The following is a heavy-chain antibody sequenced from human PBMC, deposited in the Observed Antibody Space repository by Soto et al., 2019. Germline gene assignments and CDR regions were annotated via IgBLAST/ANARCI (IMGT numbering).Heavy chain of an antibody. D-gene: IGHD1-26*01. CDR2: ISYDESNK. V-gene: IGHV3-30-3*01. CDR1: GFTFSSYA. CDR3: ARDHGSTLYYFDY. Sequence: QVQLVESGGGVVQPGRSLRLSCAASGFTFSSYAMHWVRQAPGKGLEWVAVISYDESNKYYADSVKGRFTISRDNSKNTLYLQMNSLRAEDTAVYYCARDHGSTLYYFDYWGQGTLVTVSS. J-gene: IGHJ4*02.